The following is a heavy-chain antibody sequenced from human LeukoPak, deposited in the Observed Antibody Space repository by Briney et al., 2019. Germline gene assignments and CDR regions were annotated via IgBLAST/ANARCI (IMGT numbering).Heavy chain of an antibody. V-gene: IGHV3-23*01. CDR3: AKGAQDFGDSTTDY. D-gene: IGHD4-17*01. CDR2: VSGSGGRT. Sequence: QPGGSLRLSCAASGFTFSNYAMSWFRRAPGKGLEWVSVVSGSGGRTYYAASVKGRFTISRDNSKNTLFLQMNSLRVEDTAVYYCAKGAQDFGDSTTDYWGQGTLVTVSS. J-gene: IGHJ4*02. CDR1: GFTFSNYA.